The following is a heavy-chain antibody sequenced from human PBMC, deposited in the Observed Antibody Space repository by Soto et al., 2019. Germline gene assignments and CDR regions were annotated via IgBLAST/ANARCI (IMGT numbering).Heavy chain of an antibody. D-gene: IGHD3-22*01. CDR2: ISYDGSNK. V-gene: IGHV3-30-3*01. J-gene: IGHJ5*02. CDR1: GFTFSSYA. CDR3: ARGGPKIVDSSGYYPHWFDP. Sequence: SLRLSCAASGFTFSSYAMHWVRQAPVEGLEWVAVISYDGSNKYYADSVKGRFTISRDNSKNTLYLQMNSLRAEDTAVYYCARGGPKIVDSSGYYPHWFDPWGQGTLVTVSS.